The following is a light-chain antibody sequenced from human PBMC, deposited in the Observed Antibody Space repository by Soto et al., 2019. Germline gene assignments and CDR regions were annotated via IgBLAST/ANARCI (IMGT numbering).Light chain of an antibody. J-gene: IGLJ3*02. CDR3: SSYTAYTTLWV. CDR1: FSNIGSNF. Sequence: QSVLTQPPSASGTPGQRVTISCSGSFSNIGSNFVFWYQQLPGTSPKLLIQDNSQRPSGVPDRFSGSKSGSSASLAISGLRSEDEADYYCSSYTAYTTLWVFGGGTKVTVL. V-gene: IGLV1-47*02. CDR2: DNS.